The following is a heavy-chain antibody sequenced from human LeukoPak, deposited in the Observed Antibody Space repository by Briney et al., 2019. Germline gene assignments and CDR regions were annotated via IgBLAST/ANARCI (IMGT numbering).Heavy chain of an antibody. CDR2: IIPILGIA. D-gene: IGHD1-26*01. J-gene: IGHJ4*02. CDR3: AREEARSEWEGEDY. Sequence: ASVKVSCKASGGTFSSYAISWVRQAPGQGLEWMGRIIPILGIANYAQKFQGRVTITADKSTSTAYMELSSLRSEDTAVYYCAREEARSEWEGEDYWGQGTLVTVSS. V-gene: IGHV1-69*04. CDR1: GGTFSSYA.